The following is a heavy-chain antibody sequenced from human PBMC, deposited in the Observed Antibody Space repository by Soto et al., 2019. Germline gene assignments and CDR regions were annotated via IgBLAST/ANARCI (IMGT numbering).Heavy chain of an antibody. D-gene: IGHD2-21*02. CDR3: ARARCGGDCYSDY. J-gene: IGHJ4*02. CDR1: GGSISSYY. V-gene: IGHV4-59*01. CDR2: IYYSGST. Sequence: PSETLSLTCTVSGGSISSYYWSWIRQPPGKGLEWIGYIYYSGSTSYNPSLKSRVTISVDTSKNQFSLKLSSVTAADTAVYYCARARCGGDCYSDYWGQGTLVTVSS.